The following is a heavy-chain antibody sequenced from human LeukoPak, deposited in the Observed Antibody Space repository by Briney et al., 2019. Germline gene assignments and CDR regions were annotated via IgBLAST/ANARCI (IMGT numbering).Heavy chain of an antibody. V-gene: IGHV4-59*01. D-gene: IGHD4-17*01. CDR1: GGSISSYY. CDR3: ARVGDYGDFTLDY. CDR2: IYYSGST. Sequence: SETLSLTCTVSGGSISSYYWSWIRQPPGKGLEWIWYIYYSGSTNYNPSLKSRVTISVDTSKNQFSLKLSSVTAADTAVYYCARVGDYGDFTLDYWGQGTLVTVSS. J-gene: IGHJ4*02.